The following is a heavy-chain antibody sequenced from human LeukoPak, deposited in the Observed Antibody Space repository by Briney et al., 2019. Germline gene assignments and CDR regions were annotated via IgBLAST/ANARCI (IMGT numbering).Heavy chain of an antibody. CDR1: GSSMNLYS. J-gene: IGHJ3*02. Sequence: PSETLSLTCSVSGSSMNLYSWNWIRQSPGKGLEWIAYMYYSGTTNYNPSLENRAAISLDLSRHQFSLRLNSVTAADTAVYFCARDRTGSYYAFDIWGQGTMVTVSS. V-gene: IGHV4-59*12. D-gene: IGHD3-10*01. CDR2: MYYSGTT. CDR3: ARDRTGSYYAFDI.